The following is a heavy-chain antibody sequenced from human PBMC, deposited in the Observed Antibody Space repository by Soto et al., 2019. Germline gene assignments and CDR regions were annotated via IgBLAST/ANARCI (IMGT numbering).Heavy chain of an antibody. Sequence: GXSLRHSCEASGFRCRSYGVHWIRQAPGKGLEWVAVMKSDGSRDHIDSVKGRFTIFRDNSKKTLYLQMNNLRPEDSAVYYCAKPRSSLEWPPFDSWGHGTLVTVSS. CDR2: MKSDGSR. D-gene: IGHD3-3*01. CDR3: AKPRSSLEWPPFDS. J-gene: IGHJ5*01. CDR1: GFRCRSYG. V-gene: IGHV3-30*18.